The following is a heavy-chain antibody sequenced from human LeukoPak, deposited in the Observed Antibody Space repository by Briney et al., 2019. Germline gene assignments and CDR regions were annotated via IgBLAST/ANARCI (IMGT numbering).Heavy chain of an antibody. J-gene: IGHJ5*02. D-gene: IGHD2-2*02. CDR2: INHSGST. CDR1: GGSFSGYY. Sequence: SETLSLTCAVYGGSFSGYYWSWIRQPPGKGLEWIGEINHSGSTNYHPSLKSRITISQDTSKNQFSLRLTSVTAADTAVYYCALKEPIQTNNWFDPWGQGTLVTVSS. V-gene: IGHV4-34*01. CDR3: ALKEPIQTNNWFDP.